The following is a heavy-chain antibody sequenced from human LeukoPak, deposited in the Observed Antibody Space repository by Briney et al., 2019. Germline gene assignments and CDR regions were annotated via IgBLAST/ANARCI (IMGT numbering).Heavy chain of an antibody. V-gene: IGHV3-30*02. J-gene: IGHJ4*02. CDR2: IRYDGSNK. Sequence: GGSLRLSCTASGFTFSSYGMHWVRQAPGRGLEWVAFIRYDGSNKYYADSAKGRFTISRDNSKNTLYLQMNSLRAEDTAIYYCAKYLYPTTPYFDYWGQGTLVTVSS. CDR1: GFTFSSYG. D-gene: IGHD4-11*01. CDR3: AKYLYPTTPYFDY.